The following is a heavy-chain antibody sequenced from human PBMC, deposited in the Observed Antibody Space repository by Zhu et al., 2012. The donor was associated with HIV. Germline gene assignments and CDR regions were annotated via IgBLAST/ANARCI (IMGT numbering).Heavy chain of an antibody. J-gene: IGHJ3*02. CDR1: GYFISSGYY. Sequence: QVQLQESGPGLVKPSETLSLTCTVSGYFISSGYYWGWIRQPPGKGLEWIGNIYHSGSTYYNSSLKSRVTISVDTSKNQFSLKLSSVTAADTAVYYCARVLGGXALDIWGQGDNGHRLF. CDR2: IYHSGST. CDR3: ARVLGGXALDI. D-gene: IGHD3-16*01. V-gene: IGHV4-38-2*02.